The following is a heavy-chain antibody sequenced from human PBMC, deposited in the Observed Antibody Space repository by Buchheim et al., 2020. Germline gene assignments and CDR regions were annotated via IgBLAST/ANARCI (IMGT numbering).Heavy chain of an antibody. CDR1: GFTFSSYG. V-gene: IGHV3-30*03. CDR2: ISYDGSNY. D-gene: IGHD5-12*01. Sequence: QVQLVESGGGVVQPGRSLRLSCAASGFTFSSYGMHWVRQAPGKGLEWVAVISYDGSNYYYVDSVKGRFTISRDNSKNTLYLKMRSLRAKSTAVYYCARDMGATIDHARYGYLDYWGQGTL. CDR3: ARDMGATIDHARYGYLDY. J-gene: IGHJ4*02.